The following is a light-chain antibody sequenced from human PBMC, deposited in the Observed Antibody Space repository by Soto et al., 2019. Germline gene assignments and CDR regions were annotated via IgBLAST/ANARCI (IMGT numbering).Light chain of an antibody. CDR1: QSVGSF. J-gene: IGKJ3*01. CDR3: QHRSNWLGT. Sequence: EIVLTQSPATLSLSPGERATLSCRASQSVGSFLAWYQQKSGQAPRLLIYDASNRAPGIPARFSGSGSGTDFTLTISSLEPEGFAVYYCQHRSNWLGTFGPGTKVDIK. V-gene: IGKV3-11*01. CDR2: DAS.